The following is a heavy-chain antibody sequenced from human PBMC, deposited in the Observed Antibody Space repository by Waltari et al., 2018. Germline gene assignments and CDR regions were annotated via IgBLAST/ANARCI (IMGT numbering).Heavy chain of an antibody. V-gene: IGHV4-34*01. Sequence: QVQLQQLGAGLLKPSETLSLTCAVYGGSFSGYYCSWIRQPPGKGLEWIGEINHRRNTNDNPTLKSRVTISVDTSKNQCSLKLGSVTAADTAVYYCARGGKQWLYPRGMDVWGQGTTVTVSS. CDR2: INHRRNT. CDR3: ARGGKQWLYPRGMDV. J-gene: IGHJ6*02. D-gene: IGHD6-19*01. CDR1: GGSFSGYY.